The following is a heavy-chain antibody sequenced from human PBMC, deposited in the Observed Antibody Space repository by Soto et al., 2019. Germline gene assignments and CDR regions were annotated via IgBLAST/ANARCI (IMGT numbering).Heavy chain of an antibody. Sequence: SVKVSCKASGGTFSSYAISWVRQAPGQGLEWMGGIIPIFGTANYAQKFQGRVTITADKSTSTAYMELSSLRSEDAAVYYCARVGGYYDILTGYYNFSWYFDYWGQGTLVTVSS. D-gene: IGHD3-9*01. CDR3: ARVGGYYDILTGYYNFSWYFDY. CDR2: IIPIFGTA. CDR1: GGTFSSYA. V-gene: IGHV1-69*06. J-gene: IGHJ4*02.